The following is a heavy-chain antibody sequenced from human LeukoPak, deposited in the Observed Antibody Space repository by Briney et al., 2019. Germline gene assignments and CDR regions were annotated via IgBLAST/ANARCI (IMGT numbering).Heavy chain of an antibody. Sequence: PGGSLRLSCAASGFTFRNYGMHWVRQAPGKGLEWVAVIWSDGSTKYYAESVQGRFTISRDTSKNRLYLQLNSLRVEDTAVFYCARDTSSSWYYFDHWGQGTLVTVFS. V-gene: IGHV3-33*01. CDR1: GFTFRNYG. CDR3: ARDTSSSWYYFDH. CDR2: IWSDGSTK. J-gene: IGHJ4*02. D-gene: IGHD6-13*01.